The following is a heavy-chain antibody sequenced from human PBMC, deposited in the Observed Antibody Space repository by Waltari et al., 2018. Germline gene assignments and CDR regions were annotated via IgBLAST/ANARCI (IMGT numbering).Heavy chain of an antibody. CDR1: GFTFSSNT. V-gene: IGHV3-21*01. CDR2: ITSGCNFI. Sequence: EVQLVESGGGLVKPGGSMGLSCAASGFTFSSNTMMWVRQAPGKGMEWVASITSGCNFIYYADSVKGRFTISRDNAKNSLYLQMSSLRAEDTAVYYCTRVAYCGGDCSGDYWGQGSLVTVSS. CDR3: TRVAYCGGDCSGDY. J-gene: IGHJ4*02. D-gene: IGHD2-21*02.